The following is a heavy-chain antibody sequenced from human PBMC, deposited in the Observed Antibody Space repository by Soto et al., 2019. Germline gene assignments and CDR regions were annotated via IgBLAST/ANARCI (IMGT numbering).Heavy chain of an antibody. CDR1: GFTFRNYA. V-gene: IGHV3-23*01. D-gene: IGHD2-21*02. CDR2: IGRPGGGT. CDR3: AKRSVTDTFYFDL. J-gene: IGHJ4*02. Sequence: LRLSFAASGFTFRNYAMGWVRQAPGTGLEWVSSIGRPGGGTHYAGSVEGRFTISRDDSKSTVYLQMNSLRDEDTAIYFCAKRSVTDTFYFDLWGQGTLVTVSS.